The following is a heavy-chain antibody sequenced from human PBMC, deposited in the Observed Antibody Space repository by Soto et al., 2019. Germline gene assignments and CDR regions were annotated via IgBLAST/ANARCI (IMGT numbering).Heavy chain of an antibody. D-gene: IGHD1-26*01. CDR1: GDSVSSNSAG. CDR3: ARGEQYSGRIFDY. J-gene: IGHJ4*01. V-gene: IGHV6-1*01. Sequence: PSQTLSLTCAITGDSVSSNSAGWSWVRQSPSRGLEWLGRTYYRSKWYYEYAVSVRGRITINPDTSKNQYSLQRNSVTPEDTAVYFCARGEQYSGRIFDYWGQGTLVTVS. CDR2: TYYRSKWYY.